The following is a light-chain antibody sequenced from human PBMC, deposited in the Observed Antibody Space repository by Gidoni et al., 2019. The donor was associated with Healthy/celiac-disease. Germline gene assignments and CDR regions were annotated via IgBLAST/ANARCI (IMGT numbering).Light chain of an antibody. Sequence: EIVLTQSPATLSVSPGERATLSCRASQSVSSNLAWYQQKPGQAPRLLIYGVSTRATGIPARFSGSGSGTEFSLTINSLQSEDSAVYYCQQYNNWPLYTFGQGTKLEIK. CDR3: QQYNNWPLYT. CDR1: QSVSSN. J-gene: IGKJ2*01. V-gene: IGKV3-15*01. CDR2: GVS.